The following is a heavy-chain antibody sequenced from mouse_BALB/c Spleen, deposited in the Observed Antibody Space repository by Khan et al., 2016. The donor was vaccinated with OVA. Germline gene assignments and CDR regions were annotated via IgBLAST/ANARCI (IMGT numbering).Heavy chain of an antibody. CDR2: ISTGGSYT. Sequence: EVQLVESGGDLVKPGGSLKLSCAVSGFTFSTYGMSWVRQTPDKRLEWVATISTGGSYTYYPDSVKGRFTISRDNAKNTLYLQMSRLKSEDTAMFYCARLAYYYDSEGFAYWGQGTLVTVSA. V-gene: IGHV5-6*01. CDR3: ARLAYYYDSEGFAY. J-gene: IGHJ3*01. D-gene: IGHD1-1*01. CDR1: GFTFSTYG.